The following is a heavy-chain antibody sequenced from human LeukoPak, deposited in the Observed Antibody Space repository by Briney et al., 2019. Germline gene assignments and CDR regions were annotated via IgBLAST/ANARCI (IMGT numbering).Heavy chain of an antibody. J-gene: IGHJ4*02. CDR2: ISDDGRRK. D-gene: IGHD3-3*01. V-gene: IGHV3-30*03. CDR3: ARDRRSLRFLEWLPFDY. Sequence: RGPLRLSCAASGFSFISYGMHWVRQAPGKGLEWVGVISDDGRRKDYADSVKGRFTISRDNSKDTLYLQMNSLRAEDTAVYYCARDRRSLRFLEWLPFDYWGQGTLVTVSS. CDR1: GFSFISYG.